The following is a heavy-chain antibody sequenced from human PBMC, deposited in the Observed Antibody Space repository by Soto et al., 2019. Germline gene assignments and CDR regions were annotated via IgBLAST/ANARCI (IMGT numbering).Heavy chain of an antibody. CDR3: VRDTGSGSGWYGI. CDR1: GDSVSTNIAA. Sequence: SQTLSLTGAISGDSVSTNIAAWSWIRQSPSRGLEWLGRTLYRSSKWYNAYSVSVKSRITINPDTSKNQFSLQLKSVTPEDTAVYYCVRDTGSGSGWYGIWGQGTQVTVSS. D-gene: IGHD6-19*01. J-gene: IGHJ4*02. V-gene: IGHV6-1*01. CDR2: TLYRSSKWYN.